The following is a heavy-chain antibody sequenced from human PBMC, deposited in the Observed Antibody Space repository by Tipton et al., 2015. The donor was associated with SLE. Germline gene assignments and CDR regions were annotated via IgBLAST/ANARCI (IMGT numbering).Heavy chain of an antibody. D-gene: IGHD2-21*02. V-gene: IGHV3-23*05. J-gene: IGHJ4*02. CDR2: ISMSGIQT. CDR3: GTGYRLLSLW. Sequence: GSLRLSCEASGFTFGSFAMSWVRQSTGKGLEWVSSISMSGIQTYYGVSVKGRFAISRDDSRHTLYLQLNSLRPEDTAIYYCGTGYRLLSLWGGQGTLVTVSP. CDR1: GFTFGSFA.